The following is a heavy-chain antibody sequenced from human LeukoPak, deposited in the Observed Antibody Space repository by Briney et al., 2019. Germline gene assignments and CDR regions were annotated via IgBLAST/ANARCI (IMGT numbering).Heavy chain of an antibody. CDR1: GGSFSGYY. CDR2: INHSGST. Sequence: SETLSRTCAVYGGSFSGYYWSWIRQPPGKGLEWIGEINHSGSTNYNPSLKSRVTISVDTSKNQFSLKLSSVTAADTAVYYCARGLSPRINMVRGVRPPFRGVFDYWGQGTLVTVSS. J-gene: IGHJ4*02. CDR3: ARGLSPRINMVRGVRPPFRGVFDY. V-gene: IGHV4-34*01. D-gene: IGHD3-10*01.